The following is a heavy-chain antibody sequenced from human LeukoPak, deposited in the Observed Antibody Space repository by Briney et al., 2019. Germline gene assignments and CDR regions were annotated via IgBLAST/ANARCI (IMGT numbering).Heavy chain of an antibody. D-gene: IGHD1-26*01. Sequence: GGSLRLSCAASGFTFSSYSMNWVRQAPGKGLEWVSYISSSGSTIYYADSVKGRFTISRDNAKNSLYLQMNSLGADDTAVYYCARGRPLVVGATYFDYWGQGTLVTVSS. CDR2: ISSSGSTI. CDR3: ARGRPLVVGATYFDY. V-gene: IGHV3-48*01. CDR1: GFTFSSYS. J-gene: IGHJ4*02.